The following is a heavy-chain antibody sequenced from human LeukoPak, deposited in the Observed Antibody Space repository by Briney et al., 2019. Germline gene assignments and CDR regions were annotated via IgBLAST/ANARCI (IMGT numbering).Heavy chain of an antibody. Sequence: GGSLRLSCAASGFTFSSYGMHWVRQAPGKGLEWVAFIRYDGSNKYYADSVKGRFTISRDNSKNTLYLQMNSLRAEDTAVYYCAKDYANAVAGFFDYWGQGTLVTVSS. CDR3: AKDYANAVAGFFDY. CDR1: GFTFSSYG. CDR2: IRYDGSNK. V-gene: IGHV3-30*02. J-gene: IGHJ4*02. D-gene: IGHD6-19*01.